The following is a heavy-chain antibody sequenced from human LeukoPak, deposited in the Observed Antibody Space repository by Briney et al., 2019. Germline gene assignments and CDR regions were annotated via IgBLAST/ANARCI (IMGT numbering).Heavy chain of an antibody. V-gene: IGHV1-2*02. CDR3: ARDPLLIISLHFDY. CDR2: IHPNSGGT. CDR1: GYTFTDYY. Sequence: ASVKVSCKASGYTFTDYYMHWVRQAPGQGLEWMGLIHPNSGGTDYARKFQGRVTMTRDTSISTAYMELSSLRSDDTAVYYCARDPLLIISLHFDYWGQGTLVTVSS. J-gene: IGHJ4*02. D-gene: IGHD2-8*01.